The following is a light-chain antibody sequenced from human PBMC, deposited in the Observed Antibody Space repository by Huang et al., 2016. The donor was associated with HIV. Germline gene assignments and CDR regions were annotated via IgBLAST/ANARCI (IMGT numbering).Light chain of an antibody. V-gene: IGKV3-20*01. CDR2: GAS. Sequence: EIVLTQSPGTLSLSPGERATLSCRASQSVSHSYLAWYQQEPGQAPRLLIYGASSRATGIPDRFSGSGSGTDFTLTISRLEPEDFAVYYCQQYGSSPWTFGQGTKVEIK. CDR1: QSVSHSY. J-gene: IGKJ1*01. CDR3: QQYGSSPWT.